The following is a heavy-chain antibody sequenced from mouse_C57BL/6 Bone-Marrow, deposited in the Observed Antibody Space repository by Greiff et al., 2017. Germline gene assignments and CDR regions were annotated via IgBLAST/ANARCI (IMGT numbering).Heavy chain of an antibody. CDR2: IYPGGGYT. V-gene: IGHV1-63*01. CDR1: GYTFTNYW. J-gene: IGHJ2*01. Sequence: QVQLQQSGAELVRPGTSVKMSCKASGYTFTNYWIGWAKQRPGHGLEWIGDIYPGGGYTNYNEKFKGKATLTSDKSSSTAYMQFSSLTSEDSAIYYCARYALYGNYDYWGQGTTLTVSS. D-gene: IGHD2-1*01. CDR3: ARYALYGNYDY.